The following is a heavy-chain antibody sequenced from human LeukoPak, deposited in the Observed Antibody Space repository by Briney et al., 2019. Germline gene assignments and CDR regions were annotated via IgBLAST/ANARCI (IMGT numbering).Heavy chain of an antibody. D-gene: IGHD3-22*01. CDR2: FDPEDGET. CDR3: AAKTYYYDSSGYFSLPDY. J-gene: IGHJ4*02. CDR1: GYTLTELS. Sequence: ASVKVSCKVCGYTLTELSMHWVRQAPGKGLEWMGGFDPEDGETIYAQKFQGRVTMTEDTSTDTAYMELSSLRSEDTAVYYCAAKTYYYDSSGYFSLPDYWGQGTLVTVSS. V-gene: IGHV1-24*01.